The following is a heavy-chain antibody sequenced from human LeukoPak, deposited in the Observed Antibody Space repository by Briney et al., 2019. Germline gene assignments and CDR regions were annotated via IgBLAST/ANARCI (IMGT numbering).Heavy chain of an antibody. CDR2: ISPTGANT. J-gene: IGHJ4*02. Sequence: GGSLRLSCAASGFTFTDYAMTWVRQAPGKGLEWVSSISPTGANTYFADSVKGHFTTSRDASRKTLYLQMNSLRAEDTAVYYCATHRQYSSAWYFDYWGQGTLVTVSS. D-gene: IGHD6-19*01. CDR1: GFTFTDYA. CDR3: ATHRQYSSAWYFDY. V-gene: IGHV3-23*01.